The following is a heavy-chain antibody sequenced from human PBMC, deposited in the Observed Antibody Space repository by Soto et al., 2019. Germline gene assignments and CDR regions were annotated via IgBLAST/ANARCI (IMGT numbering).Heavy chain of an antibody. V-gene: IGHV3-23*01. J-gene: IGHJ4*02. Sequence: PGGSLRLSCVASGLTFGSRAMSWVRQAPGEGLQWVSTITDTGGDAKYADSVRGRFVISRDNSKKTLYLQMTSLKAEDSAMYYCARGSTDSDTGTRIFDFSGPGTLLTVSS. CDR3: ARGSTDSDTGTRIFDF. CDR2: ITDTGGDA. D-gene: IGHD3-10*01. CDR1: GLTFGSRA.